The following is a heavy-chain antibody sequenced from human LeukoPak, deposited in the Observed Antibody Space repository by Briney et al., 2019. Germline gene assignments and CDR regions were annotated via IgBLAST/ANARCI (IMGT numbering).Heavy chain of an antibody. CDR3: ARVSRTIFGVVHLDY. J-gene: IGHJ4*02. CDR2: IYSGGST. Sequence: PGGSLRLSCAASGFTVSSNYMSWVRQAPGKGLEWVSVIYSGGSTYYADSVKGRFTISRDNSKNTLYLQMNSLRAEDTAVYYCARVSRTIFGVVHLDYWGQGTLVTVSS. CDR1: GFTVSSNY. V-gene: IGHV3-66*01. D-gene: IGHD3-3*01.